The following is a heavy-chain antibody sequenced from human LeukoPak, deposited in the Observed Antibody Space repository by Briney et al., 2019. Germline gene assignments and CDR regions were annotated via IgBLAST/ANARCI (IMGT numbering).Heavy chain of an antibody. CDR3: ARGTTDIVADISDAFDI. Sequence: PGGSLRLSCAASGFTVSTNFMTWVRQAAGKGLEWVSLIHSGGDTYYAVSVRGRFTISRDNSRNTLFLQLNSLKAEDTAVYFCARGTTDIVADISDAFDIWGQGSVVTVSS. J-gene: IGHJ3*02. D-gene: IGHD5-12*01. V-gene: IGHV3-53*05. CDR2: IHSGGDT. CDR1: GFTVSTNF.